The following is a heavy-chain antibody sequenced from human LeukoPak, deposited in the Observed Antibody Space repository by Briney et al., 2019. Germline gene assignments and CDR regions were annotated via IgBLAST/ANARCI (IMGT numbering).Heavy chain of an antibody. CDR2: ISGDGGQA. D-gene: IGHD2-2*01. CDR3: ALEPLGYCSSSSCPRWFDP. Sequence: GGSLRLSCAASGFTFHDYAMHWVRQTPGKGLEWLSVISGDGGQAYYAETVKGRFTISRDNSIKSLYLQMNGLRTEDTALYYCALEPLGYCSSSSCPRWFDPRGQGTLVPVSS. J-gene: IGHJ5*02. CDR1: GFTFHDYA. V-gene: IGHV3-43*02.